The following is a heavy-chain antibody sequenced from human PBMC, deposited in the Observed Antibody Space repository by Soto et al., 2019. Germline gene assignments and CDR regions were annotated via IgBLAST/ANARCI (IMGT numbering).Heavy chain of an antibody. CDR2: IYYSGST. CDR1: VGSIGRTRYY. V-gene: IGHV4-39*01. J-gene: IGHJ4*01. Sequence: SEALFVPCPVPVGSIGRTRYYWGWTRQPAGRGLEWIGSIYYSGSTYYNPSLKSRVTISVGTSKNQFSLKLSSVPAADTAVYYCARHADYWGHGTLAPVSP. CDR3: ARHADY.